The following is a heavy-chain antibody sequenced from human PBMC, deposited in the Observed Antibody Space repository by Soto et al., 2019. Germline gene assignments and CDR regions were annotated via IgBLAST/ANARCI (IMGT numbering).Heavy chain of an antibody. Sequence: GESLKISCKGSGYSFTSYWIGWVRQMPGKGLEWMGIIYPGDSDTRYSPSFQGQVTISADNSISTAYLQWSSLKASETAMYYCARQGYDILTGYYGNAFDIWGQGTMVTVSS. D-gene: IGHD3-9*01. V-gene: IGHV5-51*01. J-gene: IGHJ3*02. CDR2: IYPGDSDT. CDR3: ARQGYDILTGYYGNAFDI. CDR1: GYSFTSYW.